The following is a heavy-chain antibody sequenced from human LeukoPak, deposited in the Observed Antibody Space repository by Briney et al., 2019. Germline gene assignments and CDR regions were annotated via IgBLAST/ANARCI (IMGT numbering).Heavy chain of an antibody. J-gene: IGHJ3*02. CDR1: GGSIGSYY. Sequence: SETLSLTCTVSGGSIGSYYWSWIRQPPGKGLEWIGYIYYSGSTNYNPSLKSRVTISVDTSKNQFSLKLSSVTAADTAVYYCARDGYDILTGSFEVGDAFDIWGQGTMVTVSS. CDR2: IYYSGST. CDR3: ARDGYDILTGSFEVGDAFDI. V-gene: IGHV4-59*01. D-gene: IGHD3-9*01.